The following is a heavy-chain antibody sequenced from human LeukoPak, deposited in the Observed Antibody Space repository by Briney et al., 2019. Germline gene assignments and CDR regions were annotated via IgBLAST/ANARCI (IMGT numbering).Heavy chain of an antibody. D-gene: IGHD6-13*01. J-gene: IGHJ6*02. CDR2: INEDGSEK. V-gene: IGHV3-7*03. Sequence: GGSLRLSCAASGFTLSGYWMTWVRQAPGKGLEWVANINEDGSEKYYVDSVKGRFTFSRDNAKNSLYLQMNSLRAEDTAVYYCAREAGSSWYGSYYYYGMDVWGQGTTVTVSS. CDR3: AREAGSSWYGSYYYYGMDV. CDR1: GFTLSGYW.